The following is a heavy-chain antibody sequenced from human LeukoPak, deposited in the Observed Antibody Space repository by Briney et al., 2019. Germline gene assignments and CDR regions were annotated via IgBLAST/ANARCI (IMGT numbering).Heavy chain of an antibody. CDR2: INPNTGVT. CDR3: ARVASFGTIDH. D-gene: IGHD6-13*01. V-gene: IGHV1-2*02. Sequence: GASVKVSCKASGYIFTGNYLHWVRQAPGQGLEWVGWINPNTGVTNYAQKLLGRVTMTRDTSITTAYMELSRLTSDDTGIYYCARVASFGTIDHWGQGTLVTVSS. CDR1: GYIFTGNY. J-gene: IGHJ4*02.